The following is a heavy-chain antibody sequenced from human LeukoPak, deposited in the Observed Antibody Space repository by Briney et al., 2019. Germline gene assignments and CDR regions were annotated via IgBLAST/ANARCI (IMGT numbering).Heavy chain of an antibody. V-gene: IGHV1-2*02. CDR1: ESTLSVYH. D-gene: IGHD1-26*01. J-gene: IGHJ4*02. CDR2: INPNKDYR. Sequence: ASVKVSCKASESTLSVYHIHWVRLAPGQGLEWMAWINPNKDYRNYAQKFQGRVTMTRDTSISTVYMEVSSLRFDDTAVYYCALFPGGMWAFDFWGQGTRVSVSA. CDR3: ALFPGGMWAFDF.